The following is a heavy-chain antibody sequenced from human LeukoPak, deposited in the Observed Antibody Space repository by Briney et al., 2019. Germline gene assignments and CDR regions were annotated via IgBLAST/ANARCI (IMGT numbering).Heavy chain of an antibody. CDR1: GYTFTSYY. J-gene: IGHJ5*02. CDR2: INPSGGST. CDR3: ARAMVRGVIIGGSFDP. Sequence: GASVRVSCKASGYTFTSYYMHWVRQAPGQGLEWMGIINPSGGSTSYAQKFQGRVTMTRDTSTSTVYMELSSLRSEDTAVYYCARAMVRGVIIGGSFDPWGQGTLVTVSS. D-gene: IGHD3-10*01. V-gene: IGHV1-46*01.